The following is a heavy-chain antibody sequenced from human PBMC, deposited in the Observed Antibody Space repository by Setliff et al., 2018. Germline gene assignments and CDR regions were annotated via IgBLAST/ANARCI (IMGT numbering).Heavy chain of an antibody. V-gene: IGHV1-69*05. J-gene: IGHJ6*03. CDR1: GGTFSSYA. CDR2: IIPIFGTA. D-gene: IGHD3-3*01. Sequence: GASVKVSCKASGGTFSSYAISWVRQAPGQGLEWMGGIIPIFGTANYAQKFQGRVTITTDESTSTAYMELSSLRSEDTAVYYCASSAGDRDGSREFLEWLYMDVWGKGTTVTVSS. CDR3: ASSAGDRDGSREFLEWLYMDV.